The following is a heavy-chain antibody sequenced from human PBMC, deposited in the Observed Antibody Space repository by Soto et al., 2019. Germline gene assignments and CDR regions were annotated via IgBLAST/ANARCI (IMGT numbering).Heavy chain of an antibody. CDR2: IYYSGSA. V-gene: IGHV4-39*01. CDR1: GGSISSSSDY. D-gene: IGHD6-19*01. CDR3: ARVGLVLNYYYYYLDD. J-gene: IGHJ6*03. Sequence: PSETLSLTCTVSGGSISSSSDYWGWIRQPPGKGLEWIGTIYYSGSAYYNPSLKSRVTMSVDTSRNQFSLKLNSVTAADTAVYFCARVGLVLNYYYYYLDDWGKGTTVTVSS.